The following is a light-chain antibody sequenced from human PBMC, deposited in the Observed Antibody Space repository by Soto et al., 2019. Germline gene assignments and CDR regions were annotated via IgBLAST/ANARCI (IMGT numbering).Light chain of an antibody. V-gene: IGLV2-14*01. Sequence: QSALTQPASVSGSPGQSITISCTGTSSDVGGYNYVSWYQQHPGKAPKLMIYEVSNRPSGVSNRFSGSKSDNTASLTVSGLQAEDEADYYCCLYIGATTYVFGTGTKLTVL. CDR3: CLYIGATTYV. CDR2: EVS. J-gene: IGLJ1*01. CDR1: SSDVGGYNY.